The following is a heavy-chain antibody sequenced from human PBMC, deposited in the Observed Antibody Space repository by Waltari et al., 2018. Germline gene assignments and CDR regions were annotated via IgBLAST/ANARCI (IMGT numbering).Heavy chain of an antibody. Sequence: QLQLQESGPGLVNTSETLSLNCTSSGGSLSSGYNWAWVRQPPGKGLEWVGTMYYSGATSNNPSLDSRLSMSIDTSKNLFSLKLSSVTATDTGVYFCVRPGSTVTPRAFDIWGQGIKVTVSS. V-gene: IGHV4-39*01. CDR2: MYYSGAT. CDR3: VRPGSTVTPRAFDI. J-gene: IGHJ3*02. CDR1: GGSLSSGYN. D-gene: IGHD4-17*01.